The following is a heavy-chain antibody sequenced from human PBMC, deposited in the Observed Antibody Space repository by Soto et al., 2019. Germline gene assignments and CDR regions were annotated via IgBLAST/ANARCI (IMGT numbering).Heavy chain of an antibody. CDR1: GGSISSVSYY. CDR2: IYYSGTT. Sequence: QLQLQESGPGLGKPSETLSLTCTVSGGSISSVSYYWGWIRQPPGKGLEWIGSIYYSGTTYYNPSLKSRVTISVDTSKNQFSLKLSSVTAADTAVYYCARRPNYYDRSGYHYDYWGQGALVIVSS. D-gene: IGHD3-22*01. J-gene: IGHJ4*02. V-gene: IGHV4-39*01. CDR3: ARRPNYYDRSGYHYDY.